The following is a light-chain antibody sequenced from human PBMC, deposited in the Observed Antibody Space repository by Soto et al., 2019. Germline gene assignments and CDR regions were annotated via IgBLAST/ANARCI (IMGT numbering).Light chain of an antibody. CDR3: QQRRNWPSIT. Sequence: EIVLTQSPATLSLSPGERATLSCRASQSVSSYLAWYQQKPGQAPRLLIYDASNRATGIPARFSGSGSGPDFTLTISSLEPEDFAVYYCQQRRNWPSITFGQGTRLEIK. J-gene: IGKJ5*01. CDR2: DAS. V-gene: IGKV3-11*01. CDR1: QSVSSY.